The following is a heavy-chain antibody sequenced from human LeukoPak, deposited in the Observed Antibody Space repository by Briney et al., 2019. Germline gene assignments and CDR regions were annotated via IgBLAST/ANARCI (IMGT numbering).Heavy chain of an antibody. J-gene: IGHJ4*02. D-gene: IGHD2/OR15-2a*01. CDR2: IHTTGGKT. V-gene: IGHV3-23*01. Sequence: PGGSLRLSCATSGFTFRNYGMAWVRQAPGKGLEWVSSIHTTGGKTYYADSVKGRFTVSRDDSKNTLYLQMNSLRGDDTAVYYCAKDGTSYYYIYYWGQGTLVTVSS. CDR3: AKDGTSYYYIYY. CDR1: GFTFRNYG.